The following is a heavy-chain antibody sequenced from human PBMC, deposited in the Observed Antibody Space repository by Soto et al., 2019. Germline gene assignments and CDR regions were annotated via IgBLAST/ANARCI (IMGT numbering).Heavy chain of an antibody. J-gene: IGHJ6*02. D-gene: IGHD5-18*01. V-gene: IGHV1-69*06. CDR3: ARDRIQLRLGKYSFNGMDV. CDR2: IVPRFGSP. CDR1: GGTFSDYA. Sequence: QVQLVQSGAEMRKPGSSLRVSCKASGGTFSDYAFSWVRQVPGQGLEWMGGIVPRFGSPNYAQKFGGRVTITADTSTSTVHMEMSSLRFDDTAVYFCARDRIQLRLGKYSFNGMDVWGQGTTITVSS.